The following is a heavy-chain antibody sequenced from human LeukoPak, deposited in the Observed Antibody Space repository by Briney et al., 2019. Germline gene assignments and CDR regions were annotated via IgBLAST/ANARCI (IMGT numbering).Heavy chain of an antibody. D-gene: IGHD6-19*01. CDR1: GGTFSSYA. CDR3: ARGSRAGWLPAI. Sequence: SVKVSCKASGGTFSSYAISWVRQAPGQGLEWMGGIIPIFGTANYAQKFQGRVTITADESTSTAYMELSSLRSEGTAVYYCARGSRAGWLPAIWGQGTLVTVSS. CDR2: IIPIFGTA. V-gene: IGHV1-69*13. J-gene: IGHJ4*02.